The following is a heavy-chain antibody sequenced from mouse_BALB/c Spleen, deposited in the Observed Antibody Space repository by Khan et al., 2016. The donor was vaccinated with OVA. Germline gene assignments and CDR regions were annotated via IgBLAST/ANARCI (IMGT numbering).Heavy chain of an antibody. CDR3: TRAGYGAFAY. CDR2: IFPGNVDT. Sequence: VQLQQSGTVLARPGASVKVSCKASGYSFTSYWMHWVKQRPGQGLEWIGGIFPGNVDTAPNQRFKGKANLTAVTSASTAYMDLSSLTNEDSAVYYCTRAGYGAFAYWGQGTLVTVAA. D-gene: IGHD1-1*01. V-gene: IGHV1-5*01. J-gene: IGHJ3*01. CDR1: GYSFTSYW.